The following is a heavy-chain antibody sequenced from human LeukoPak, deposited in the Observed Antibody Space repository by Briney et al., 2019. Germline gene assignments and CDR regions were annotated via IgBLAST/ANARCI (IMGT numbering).Heavy chain of an antibody. D-gene: IGHD2-15*01. V-gene: IGHV3-30*18. J-gene: IGHJ1*01. CDR3: AKEGRCSGGSCYWSQH. CDR2: ISYDGSNK. CDR1: GFTFSSYW. Sequence: GGSLRLSCAASGFTFSSYWMHWVRQAPGKGLEWVAVISYDGSNKYYADSVKGRFTISRDNSKNTLYLQMNSLRAEDTAVYYCAKEGRCSGGSCYWSQHWGQGTLVTVSS.